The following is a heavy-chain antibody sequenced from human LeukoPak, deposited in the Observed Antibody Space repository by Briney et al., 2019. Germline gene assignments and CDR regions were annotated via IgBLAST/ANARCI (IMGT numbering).Heavy chain of an antibody. V-gene: IGHV3-7*04. CDR1: GFTFSTYW. CDR3: ARVQARYYDSSGYSDY. Sequence: GGSLRLSCAAYGFTFSTYWMSWVRQAPGKGLEWVANIKQDGSEKYYVDSVKGRFTISRDNAKNSLFLQMNSLRAEDTAVYYCARVQARYYDSSGYSDYWGQGTLVTVSS. CDR2: IKQDGSEK. D-gene: IGHD3-22*01. J-gene: IGHJ4*02.